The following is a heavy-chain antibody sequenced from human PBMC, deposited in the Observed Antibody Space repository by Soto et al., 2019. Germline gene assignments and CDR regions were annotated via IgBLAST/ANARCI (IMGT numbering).Heavy chain of an antibody. V-gene: IGHV3-23*01. CDR1: GFTFSSYA. CDR3: AKDFYGDYVPANFDY. J-gene: IGHJ4*02. Sequence: GGSLRLSCAASGFTFSSYAMSWVRQAPGKGLEWVSAISGSGGSTYYADSVKGRFTISRDNSKNTLYLQMNSLRAEDTAVYYCAKDFYGDYVPANFDYWGQGTLVTVSS. CDR2: ISGSGGST. D-gene: IGHD4-17*01.